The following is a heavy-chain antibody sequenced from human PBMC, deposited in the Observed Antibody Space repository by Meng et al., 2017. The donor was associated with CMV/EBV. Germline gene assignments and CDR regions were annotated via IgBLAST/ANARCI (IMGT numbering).Heavy chain of an antibody. V-gene: IGHV1-8*01. CDR2: MNPNSGNT. Sequence: ASVKVSCKASGYTFTSYDINWVRQATGQGLEWMGRMNPNSGNTGYAQKFQGRVTMTRNTSISTAYMELSSLRSEDTAVYYCNLDILTGYEAYGMDVWGQGTTVTVSS. J-gene: IGHJ6*02. CDR3: NLDILTGYEAYGMDV. D-gene: IGHD3-9*01. CDR1: GYTFTSYD.